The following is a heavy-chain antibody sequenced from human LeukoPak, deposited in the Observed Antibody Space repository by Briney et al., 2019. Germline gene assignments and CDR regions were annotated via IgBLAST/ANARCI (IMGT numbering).Heavy chain of an antibody. CDR2: IYHSGST. V-gene: IGHV4-38-2*02. CDR3: ARDRYCSGGSCYYFDY. D-gene: IGHD2-15*01. Sequence: SETLSLTCTVSGGSISSYYWSWIRQPPGKGLEWIGSIYHSGSTYYNPSLKSRVTISVDTSKNQFSLKLSSVTAADTAVYYCARDRYCSGGSCYYFDYWGQGTLVTVSS. J-gene: IGHJ4*02. CDR1: GGSISSYY.